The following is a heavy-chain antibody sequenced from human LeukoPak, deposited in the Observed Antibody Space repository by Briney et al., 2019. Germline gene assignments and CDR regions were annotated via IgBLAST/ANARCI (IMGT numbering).Heavy chain of an antibody. V-gene: IGHV3-21*01. CDR3: ARVLNYYDSSGYYPGAFDI. J-gene: IGHJ3*02. CDR1: GFTFSSCS. D-gene: IGHD3-22*01. Sequence: GGSLRLSCAASGFTFSSCSMNWVHQAPGKGLEWVSSISSSSSYIYYADSVKGRFTISRDNAKNSLYLQMNSLRAEDTAVYYCARVLNYYDSSGYYPGAFDIWGQGTMVTVSS. CDR2: ISSSSSYI.